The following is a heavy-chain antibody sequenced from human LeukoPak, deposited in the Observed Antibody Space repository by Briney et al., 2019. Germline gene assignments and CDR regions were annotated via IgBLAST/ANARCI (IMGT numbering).Heavy chain of an antibody. V-gene: IGHV4-39*07. CDR2: IYHSGST. CDR1: GGSISSSSYY. D-gene: IGHD7-27*01. CDR3: ARTNWAYGMDV. J-gene: IGHJ6*02. Sequence: SETLSLTCTVSGGSISSSSYYWGWIRQPPGKRLEWIGEIYHSGSTNYNPSLKSRVTISVDTSKNQFSLKLSSVTAADTAVYYCARTNWAYGMDVWGQGTTVTVSS.